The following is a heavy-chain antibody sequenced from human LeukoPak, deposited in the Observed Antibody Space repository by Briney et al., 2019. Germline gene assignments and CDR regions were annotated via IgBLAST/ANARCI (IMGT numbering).Heavy chain of an antibody. D-gene: IGHD7-27*01. CDR2: IYPHDSDT. V-gene: IGHV5-51*01. Sequence: GESLKIPCKGSGYRFTSNWIAWVRQMPGKGLEWMGIIYPHDSDTRYSPSFQGQVTISVDKSISIAYLQWSSLKASDTAMYYCATRAVTGDWYFDLWGRGTLVTVSS. CDR1: GYRFTSNW. J-gene: IGHJ2*01. CDR3: ATRAVTGDWYFDL.